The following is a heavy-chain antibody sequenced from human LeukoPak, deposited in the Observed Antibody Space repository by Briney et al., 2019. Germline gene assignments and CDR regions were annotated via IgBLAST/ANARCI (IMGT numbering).Heavy chain of an antibody. J-gene: IGHJ4*02. CDR3: ARSEYVYVWGSYRYSPYYFDF. V-gene: IGHV4-34*01. CDR2: INHSGST. Sequence: PSETLSLTCAVYGGSFSGYYWSWIRQPPGKGLEWIGEINHSGSTKYNPSLTSRVTISIATSKNQFALKLSSVTAADTAVYYCARSEYVYVWGSYRYSPYYFDFWGQGTLVTVSS. D-gene: IGHD3-16*02. CDR1: GGSFSGYY.